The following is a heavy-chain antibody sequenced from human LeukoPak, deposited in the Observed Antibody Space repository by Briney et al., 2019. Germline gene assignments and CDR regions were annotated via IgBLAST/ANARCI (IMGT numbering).Heavy chain of an antibody. CDR1: GFTFSSYA. CDR2: IRGTGSST. D-gene: IGHD5-18*01. J-gene: IGHJ4*02. Sequence: GGSLRLSCGASGFTFSSYAMAWVRQAPGKGLEWVSAIRGTGSSTYYADSVKGRFTISRDNSRSTVYLQINSLRAEDTAVYYCGKTTVGYSSGQKPAWPVDYWGQGTLVTVSS. CDR3: GKTTVGYSSGQKPAWPVDY. V-gene: IGHV3-23*01.